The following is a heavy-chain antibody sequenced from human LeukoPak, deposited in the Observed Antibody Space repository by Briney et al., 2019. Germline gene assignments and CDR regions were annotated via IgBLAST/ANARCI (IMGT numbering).Heavy chain of an antibody. CDR2: INTNTGNP. J-gene: IGHJ1*01. CDR3: ARYDSSGYYLEYFQH. Sequence: ASVKVSCKASGYTFTSYAMNWVRQAPGQGLEWMGWINTNTGNPTYAQGFTGRFVFSLDTSVSTAYLQISSLKAEDTAVYYCARYDSSGYYLEYFQHWGQGTLVTVSS. D-gene: IGHD3-22*01. V-gene: IGHV7-4-1*02. CDR1: GYTFTSYA.